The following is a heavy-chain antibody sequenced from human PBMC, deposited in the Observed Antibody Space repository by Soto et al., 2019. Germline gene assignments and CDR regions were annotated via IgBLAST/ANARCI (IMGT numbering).Heavy chain of an antibody. CDR1: GGTFSSYA. CDR3: ARPSLPWYLQSGVYGMDV. Sequence: ASVKVSCKASGGTFSSYAISWVRQAPGQGLEWMGGIIPIFGTANYAQKFQGRVTITADESTSTAYMELSSLRSEDTAVYYCARPSLPWYLQSGVYGMDVWGQGTTVTVSS. V-gene: IGHV1-69*13. D-gene: IGHD4-4*01. J-gene: IGHJ6*02. CDR2: IIPIFGTA.